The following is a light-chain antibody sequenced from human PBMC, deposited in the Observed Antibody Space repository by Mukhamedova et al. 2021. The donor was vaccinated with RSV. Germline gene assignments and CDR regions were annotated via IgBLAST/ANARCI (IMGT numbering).Light chain of an antibody. CDR3: SSYTITTTLI. CDR2: GVT. Sequence: SVTISCTGSSSDVGSYVSWYQQHPGGPPKLVMYGVTNRPSGVSSRFFGSKSGNTASLTISGLQAEDEAAYYCSSYTITTTLIFGG. CDR1: SSDVGSY. V-gene: IGLV2-14*03. J-gene: IGLJ2*01.